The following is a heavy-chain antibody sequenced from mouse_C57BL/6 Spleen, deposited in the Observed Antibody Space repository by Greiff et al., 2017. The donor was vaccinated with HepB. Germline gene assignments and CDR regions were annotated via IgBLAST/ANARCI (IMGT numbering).Heavy chain of an antibody. CDR2: IYPGSGST. CDR3: ARYYYGSRDDFDY. J-gene: IGHJ2*01. D-gene: IGHD1-1*01. Sequence: VQLQQPGAELVKPGASVKMSCKASGYTFTSYWITWVKQRPGQGLEWIGDIYPGSGSTNYNEKFKSKATLTVDTSSSTAYMQLSSLTSEDSAVYYCARYYYGSRDDFDYWGQGTTLTVSS. CDR1: GYTFTSYW. V-gene: IGHV1-55*01.